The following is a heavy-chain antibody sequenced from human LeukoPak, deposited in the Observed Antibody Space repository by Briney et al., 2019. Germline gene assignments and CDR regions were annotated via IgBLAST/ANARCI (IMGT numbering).Heavy chain of an antibody. CDR3: ARARAYYDILTGYYNGDFSGPGFDP. D-gene: IGHD3-9*01. CDR1: GGSFSGYY. V-gene: IGHV4-34*01. Sequence: PSETLSLTCAVYGGSFSGYYWSWIRQPPGKGLEWVGEINHSGSTNYNPSLKSRVTISVDTSKNQFSLKLSSVTAADTAVYYCARARAYYDILTGYYNGDFSGPGFDPWGQGTLVTVSS. J-gene: IGHJ5*02. CDR2: INHSGST.